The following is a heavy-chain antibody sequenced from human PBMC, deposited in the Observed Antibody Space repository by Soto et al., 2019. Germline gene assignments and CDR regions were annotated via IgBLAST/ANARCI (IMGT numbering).Heavy chain of an antibody. CDR3: ARTGSSRVRGKYYHYGLDV. V-gene: IGHV5-51*01. CDR2: IYSGDSDT. D-gene: IGHD6-13*01. J-gene: IGHJ6*02. Sequence: PGESLKISCKGSGYSFTNYWIGWVRQMPGKGLEWMGIIYSGDSDTIYSPSFQGQVTISADKSFTTAYLQWSSLKASDTATYYCARTGSSRVRGKYYHYGLDVWGQGTTVTVSS. CDR1: GYSFTNYW.